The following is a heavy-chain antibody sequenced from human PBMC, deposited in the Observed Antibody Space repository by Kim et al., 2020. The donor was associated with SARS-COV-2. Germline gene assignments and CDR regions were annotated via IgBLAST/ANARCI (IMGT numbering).Heavy chain of an antibody. CDR2: ISSNGHRT. Sequence: GGSLRLSCLASGFTFSNHIMHWVRQGPGKGLEDVAAISSNGHRTYYGDSVRGRFTISRDTSSKTLYLQMGSLRVEYPAIYYCVRANDVMATSDWHFDLWGRGTLVTVSS. J-gene: IGHJ2*01. CDR1: GFTFSNHI. D-gene: IGHD5-12*01. CDR3: VRANDVMATSDWHFDL. V-gene: IGHV3-64D*06.